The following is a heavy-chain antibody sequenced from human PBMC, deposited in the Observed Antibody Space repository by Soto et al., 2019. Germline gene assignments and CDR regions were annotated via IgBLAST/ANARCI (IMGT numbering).Heavy chain of an antibody. D-gene: IGHD3-16*01. J-gene: IGHJ5*02. CDR2: IYPGDSDT. Sequence: GESLKISCKGSGYSFTSYWIGWVRQMPGKGLEWMGIIYPGDSDTRYSPSFQGQVTISADKSISTAYLQWSSLKASDTAMYYCARLWGPQMGGSNSGGVPGYCFDPWGQGTLVTVSS. V-gene: IGHV5-51*01. CDR1: GYSFTSYW. CDR3: ARLWGPQMGGSNSGGVPGYCFDP.